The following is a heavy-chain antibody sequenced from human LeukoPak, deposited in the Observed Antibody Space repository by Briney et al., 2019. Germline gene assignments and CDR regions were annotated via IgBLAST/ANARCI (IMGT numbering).Heavy chain of an antibody. Sequence: SETLSLRCNVSGDSVSSGYWSWIRQSPGKGLEWIGFIQDSGITDYNPSLKSRLLISVDTSKNLFSLTLRSVTAADTAVYYCAGRGHRYSRDWGQGILATVSS. CDR1: GDSVSSGY. V-gene: IGHV4-4*09. J-gene: IGHJ1*01. CDR2: IQDSGIT. CDR3: AGRGHRYSRD. D-gene: IGHD2-15*01.